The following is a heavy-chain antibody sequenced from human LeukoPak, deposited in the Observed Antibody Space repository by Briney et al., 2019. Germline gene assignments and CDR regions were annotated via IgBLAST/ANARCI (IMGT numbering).Heavy chain of an antibody. Sequence: ASVKVSCKASGGTFSSYAISWVRQAPGQGLEWMGRIIPIFGIANYAQKFQGRVTITADKSTSTAYMELSSLRSDDTAVYYCAREAYSNYRDNWFDPWGQGTLVTVSS. CDR2: IIPIFGIA. J-gene: IGHJ5*02. V-gene: IGHV1-69*04. CDR3: AREAYSNYRDNWFDP. D-gene: IGHD4-11*01. CDR1: GGTFSSYA.